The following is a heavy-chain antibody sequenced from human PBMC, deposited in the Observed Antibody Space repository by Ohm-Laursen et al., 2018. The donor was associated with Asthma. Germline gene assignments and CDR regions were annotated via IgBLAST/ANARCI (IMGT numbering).Heavy chain of an antibody. J-gene: IGHJ4*02. CDR2: ISSSSYI. CDR1: GFTFSSYS. Sequence: SLRLSCTASGFTFSSYSMNWVRQAPGKGLEWVSSISSSSYIYYADSVKGRFTISRDNAKNSLYLQMNSLRAEDTAVYYCARDTTLSYYDSSGYFDYWGQGTLVTVSS. CDR3: ARDTTLSYYDSSGYFDY. V-gene: IGHV3-21*01. D-gene: IGHD3-22*01.